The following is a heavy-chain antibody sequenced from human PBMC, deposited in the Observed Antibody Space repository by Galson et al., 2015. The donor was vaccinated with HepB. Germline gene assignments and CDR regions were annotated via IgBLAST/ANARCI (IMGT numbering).Heavy chain of an antibody. D-gene: IGHD3-3*01. Sequence: SLRLSCAASGFTFSNYAMNWVRQAPGKGLEWVSTVSGGGHSTYYADSVKGRFTISRDNSKNTLFLHMGSLRAEDTAMYYCAKDWRLLLPYYFDSWGQGTVVTVSS. CDR3: AKDWRLLLPYYFDS. CDR1: GFTFSNYA. V-gene: IGHV3-23*01. CDR2: VSGGGHST. J-gene: IGHJ4*02.